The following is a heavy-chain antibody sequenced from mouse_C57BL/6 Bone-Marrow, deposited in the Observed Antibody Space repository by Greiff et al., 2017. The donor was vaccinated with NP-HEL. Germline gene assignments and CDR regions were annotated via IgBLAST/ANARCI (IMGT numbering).Heavy chain of an antibody. D-gene: IGHD2-5*01. J-gene: IGHJ4*01. CDR1: GYTFTDYY. V-gene: IGHV1-19*01. CDR3: ARGGLYSNYCYAMDY. Sequence: EVQLQQSGPVLVKPGASVKMSCKASGYTFTDYYMNWVKQSHGKSLEWIGVINPYNGGTSYNQKFKGKATLTVDKSSSTAYMELNSLTSEDSAVYYCARGGLYSNYCYAMDYWGQGTSVTVSS. CDR2: INPYNGGT.